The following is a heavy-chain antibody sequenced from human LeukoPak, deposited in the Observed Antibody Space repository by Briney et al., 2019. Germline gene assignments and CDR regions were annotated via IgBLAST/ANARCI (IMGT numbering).Heavy chain of an antibody. J-gene: IGHJ4*02. Sequence: SGTLSLTCAVSGGSISSSNWWSWVRQPPGKGLEWIGYIYYSGSTNYNPSLKSRVTISVDTSKNQFSLKLSSVTAADTAVYYCARHQWLATEPFDYWGQGTLVTVSS. CDR2: IYYSGST. V-gene: IGHV4-4*02. CDR1: GGSISSSNW. CDR3: ARHQWLATEPFDY. D-gene: IGHD6-19*01.